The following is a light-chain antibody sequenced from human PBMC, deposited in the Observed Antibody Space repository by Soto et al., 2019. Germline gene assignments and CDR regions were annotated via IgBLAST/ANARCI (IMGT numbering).Light chain of an antibody. CDR2: GAS. CDR3: QQYGTSPTT. J-gene: IGKJ4*01. Sequence: EIVLTQSPGTLSLSPGERATLSCRASQSVSNSYLAWYQQRPGQAPRLLIYGASSRATGIPDRFSGGGSGTDFSLNISRLAPEDFAVYYCQQYGTSPTTFGGGTRVEIK. CDR1: QSVSNSY. V-gene: IGKV3-20*01.